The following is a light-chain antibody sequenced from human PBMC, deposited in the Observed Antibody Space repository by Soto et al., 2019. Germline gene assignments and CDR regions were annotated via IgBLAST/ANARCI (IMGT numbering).Light chain of an antibody. CDR2: GSS. CDR3: QQYGSSPPYT. CDR1: QSVSGNY. J-gene: IGKJ2*01. V-gene: IGKV3-20*01. Sequence: EFVLTQSPGTLSLSPGERATLSCRASQSVSGNYLAWYQQKPRQSPRLLIYGSSDRATGIPDRFSGSGSGTDFTLTITRVEPDDFAVYYCQQYGSSPPYTFGQGTKLEIK.